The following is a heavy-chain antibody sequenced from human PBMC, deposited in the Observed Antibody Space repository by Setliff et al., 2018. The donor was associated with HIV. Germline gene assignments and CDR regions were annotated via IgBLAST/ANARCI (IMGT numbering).Heavy chain of an antibody. CDR3: ARGWGHDGFDF. Sequence: SETLSLTCTVSGGSIYGYYWDWIRQPPGKEMEFIGYTYISGSTNYSPSFESRVIISADPSKNQFALKLTSVTAADTAVYYCARGWGHDGFDFWGQGTMVTVSS. CDR2: TYISGST. CDR1: GGSIYGYY. V-gene: IGHV4-4*09. J-gene: IGHJ3*01. D-gene: IGHD6-19*01.